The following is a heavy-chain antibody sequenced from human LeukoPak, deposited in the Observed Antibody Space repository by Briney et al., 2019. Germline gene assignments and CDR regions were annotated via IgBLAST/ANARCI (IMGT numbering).Heavy chain of an antibody. J-gene: IGHJ4*02. V-gene: IGHV1-2*06. CDR2: INVNSGGT. D-gene: IGHD3-3*01. CDR1: GYTFTDYY. Sequence: ASVKVSCTASGYTFTDYYMHWVRQAPGQGLEWMGRINVNSGGTNYVQKFQGRVTMTRDTSISTAYMELSRLRSDDTAVYYCASGVVITTPVYWGQGTLVTVSS. CDR3: ASGVVITTPVY.